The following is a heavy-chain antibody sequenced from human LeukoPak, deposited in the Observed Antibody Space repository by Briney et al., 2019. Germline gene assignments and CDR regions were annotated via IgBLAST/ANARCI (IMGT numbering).Heavy chain of an antibody. Sequence: PSETLSLTCTVSGGSISSRTFYWGWLRQPPGKGLEWIGSIYYTGSTYYKPSLRSRVTISLDTSKNQFSLELTSVTAADTAVYYCARSEYCSGGRCYGWFDPWGQGALVTVSS. J-gene: IGHJ5*02. V-gene: IGHV4-39*07. CDR1: GGSISSRTFY. D-gene: IGHD2-15*01. CDR2: IYYTGST. CDR3: ARSEYCSGGRCYGWFDP.